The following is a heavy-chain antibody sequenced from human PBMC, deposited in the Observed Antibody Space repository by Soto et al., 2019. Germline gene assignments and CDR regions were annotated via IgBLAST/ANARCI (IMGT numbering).Heavy chain of an antibody. D-gene: IGHD2-15*01. J-gene: IGHJ6*02. Sequence: QVQLQESGPGLVKPSGTLSLTCAVSGGSISSSNWWSWVRQPPGKGLEWIGEIYHSGSTNYNPSLQCRVTISVDKSQNQFSLKLSSVTAADTAVYYCARAGRGYCSGGSCYSGLHGMDVWGQGTTVTVSS. CDR3: ARAGRGYCSGGSCYSGLHGMDV. V-gene: IGHV4-4*02. CDR2: IYHSGST. CDR1: GGSISSSNW.